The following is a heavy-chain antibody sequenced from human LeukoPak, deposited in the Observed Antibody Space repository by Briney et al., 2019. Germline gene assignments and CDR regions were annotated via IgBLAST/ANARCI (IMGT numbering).Heavy chain of an antibody. D-gene: IGHD6-13*01. CDR2: INHSGST. Sequence: SETLSLTCAVYGGSFSGYYWSWIRQPPGKGLEWIGEINHSGSTNYNPSLKSRVTISVDTSKNQFSLKLGSVTAADTAVYYCARGHSSSWYGYIYYWGQGTLVTVSS. CDR1: GGSFSGYY. J-gene: IGHJ4*02. CDR3: ARGHSSSWYGYIYY. V-gene: IGHV4-34*01.